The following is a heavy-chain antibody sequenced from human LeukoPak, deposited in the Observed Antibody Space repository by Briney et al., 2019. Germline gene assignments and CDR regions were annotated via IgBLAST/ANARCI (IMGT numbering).Heavy chain of an antibody. CDR1: GGSFSGYY. D-gene: IGHD6-13*01. Sequence: SETLSLTCAVYGGSFSGYYWSWIRQPPGKGLEWIGEINHSGSTNYNPSLKSRVTISVDTSKNQFSLKLSSVTAADTAVYYCARLPGYSSSWEDAFDIWGQGTMVTVSS. J-gene: IGHJ3*02. CDR3: ARLPGYSSSWEDAFDI. CDR2: INHSGST. V-gene: IGHV4-34*01.